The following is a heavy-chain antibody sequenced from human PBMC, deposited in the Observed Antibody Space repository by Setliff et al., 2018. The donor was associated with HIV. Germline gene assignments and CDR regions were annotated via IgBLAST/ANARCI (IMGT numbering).Heavy chain of an antibody. Sequence: PGGSLRLSCAASEFTFSSYAMSWVRQAPGKGLEWVGFIRSKAYGGTTEYAASVKDRFTVSRDDSKSIAYLQINSLKTEDTAVYYCTRDKGYAFDIWGQGTMVTVSS. CDR1: EFTFSSYA. CDR2: IRSKAYGGTT. D-gene: IGHD5-18*01. J-gene: IGHJ3*02. CDR3: TRDKGYAFDI. V-gene: IGHV3-49*04.